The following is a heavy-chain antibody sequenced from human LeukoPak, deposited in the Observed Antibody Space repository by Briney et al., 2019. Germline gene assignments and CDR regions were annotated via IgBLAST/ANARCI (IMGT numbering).Heavy chain of an antibody. CDR3: ARADSRHIPSDY. CDR2: IYYSGST. D-gene: IGHD3-22*01. J-gene: IGHJ4*02. Sequence: YPSETLSLTRTGSGGSISSYYWSWIRQPPGKGLEWIGYIYYSGSTNYNPSLKSRVTISVDTSKNQFSLKLSSVTAADTAVYYCARADSRHIPSDYWGQGTLVTVSS. V-gene: IGHV4-59*01. CDR1: GGSISSYY.